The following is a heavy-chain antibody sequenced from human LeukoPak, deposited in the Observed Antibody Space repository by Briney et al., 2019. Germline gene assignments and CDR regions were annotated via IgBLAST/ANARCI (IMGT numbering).Heavy chain of an antibody. CDR2: ISNDGSIK. CDR1: GFAFSNFG. Sequence: PGGSLRLSCVASGFAFSNFGMLWIRQAPGEGLEWVAVISNDGSIKYYADPVKGRFTVSRDNSKNTLYLQMNSLKADDTPVFSCAFEDSGYAFEYWGQGTLVTVSA. J-gene: IGHJ4*02. D-gene: IGHD5-12*01. V-gene: IGHV3-30*03. CDR3: AFEDSGYAFEY.